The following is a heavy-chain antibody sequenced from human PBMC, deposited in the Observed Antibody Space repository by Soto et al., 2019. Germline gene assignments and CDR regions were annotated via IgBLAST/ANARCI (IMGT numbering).Heavy chain of an antibody. CDR2: IYYSGST. D-gene: IGHD4-4*01. CDR3: AREVSNSDYFDY. CDR1: RGSIGSSSYY. V-gene: IGHV4-39*07. J-gene: IGHJ4*02. Sequence: PSETLYLTCAVSRGSIGSSSYYWGWIRQPPGKGLEWIGSIYYSGSTNYNPSLKSRVTISVDTSKNQFSLKLSSVTAADTAVYYCAREVSNSDYFDYWGQGTLVTVSS.